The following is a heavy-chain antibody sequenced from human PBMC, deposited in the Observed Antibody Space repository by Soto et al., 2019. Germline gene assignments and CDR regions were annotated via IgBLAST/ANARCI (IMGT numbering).Heavy chain of an antibody. J-gene: IGHJ6*02. CDR1: GGSISSGGYY. Sequence: PSETLSLTCTVSGGSISSGGYYWSWIRQHPGKGLEWIGYIYYSGSTYYNPSLKSRVTISVDTSKNQFSLKLSSVTAADTAVYYCARAVRGCSGGSCYYYYYYGMDVWGQGTTVTVSS. CDR2: IYYSGST. V-gene: IGHV4-31*03. D-gene: IGHD2-15*01. CDR3: ARAVRGCSGGSCYYYYYYGMDV.